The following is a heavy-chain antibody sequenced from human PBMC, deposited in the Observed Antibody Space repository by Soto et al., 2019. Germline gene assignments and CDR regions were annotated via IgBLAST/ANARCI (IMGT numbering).Heavy chain of an antibody. V-gene: IGHV3-9*01. CDR1: GFNFDDYA. Sequence: GGSLRLSCAASGFNFDDYAMHWVRQAPGKGLEWVSGISWNSGSIGYADSVKGRFTISRDNAKTSLYLQMNSLRPEDTAFYYCTKESSSTSGPYNWFDPWGQGTLVTVSS. J-gene: IGHJ5*02. CDR2: ISWNSGSI. D-gene: IGHD6-6*01. CDR3: TKESSSTSGPYNWFDP.